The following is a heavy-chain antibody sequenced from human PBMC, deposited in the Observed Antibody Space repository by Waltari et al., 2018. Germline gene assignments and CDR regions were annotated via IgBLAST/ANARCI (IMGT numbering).Heavy chain of an antibody. V-gene: IGHV3-21*01. D-gene: IGHD3-10*01. Sequence: EVQLVESGGGLVKPGGSLRLSCAASGFTFSSYSMNWVRQAPGKGLEWVSSISSSSSYIYYADSVKGRFTISRDNAKNSLYLQMNSLRAEDTAVYYCARESQGPGYYYYMDVWGKGTTVTVSS. CDR3: ARESQGPGYYYYMDV. J-gene: IGHJ6*03. CDR2: ISSSSSYI. CDR1: GFTFSSYS.